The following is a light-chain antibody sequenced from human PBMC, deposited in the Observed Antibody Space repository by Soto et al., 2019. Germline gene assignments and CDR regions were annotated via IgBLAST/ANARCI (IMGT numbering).Light chain of an antibody. CDR3: QSFDTSVGYV. Sequence: QSVLTQPPSVSGAPGQRVTISCTGSSSDIGAGYDVHWYQQLPGTAPKLLIYTNNIRPSGVPDRFSGSKSGTSASLAITGLQAEDECDYYSQSFDTSVGYVFGRGTKLTVL. V-gene: IGLV1-40*01. J-gene: IGLJ1*01. CDR2: TNN. CDR1: SSDIGAGYD.